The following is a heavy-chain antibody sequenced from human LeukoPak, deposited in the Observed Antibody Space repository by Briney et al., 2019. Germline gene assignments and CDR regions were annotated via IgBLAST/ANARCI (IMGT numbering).Heavy chain of an antibody. D-gene: IGHD2-21*01. CDR1: GDSVSSNSAS. CDR2: TYYRSVWYS. CDR3: ARGTSRAYNY. V-gene: IGHV6-1*01. J-gene: IGHJ4*02. Sequence: SQTLSLTCAISGDSVSSNSASWTWIRQSPSRGLEWLGRTYYRSVWYSDYAVSVRSRITINSDTSSNQFSLHLNSVTPEDTAVYYCARGTSRAYNYWGQGTLVTVSS.